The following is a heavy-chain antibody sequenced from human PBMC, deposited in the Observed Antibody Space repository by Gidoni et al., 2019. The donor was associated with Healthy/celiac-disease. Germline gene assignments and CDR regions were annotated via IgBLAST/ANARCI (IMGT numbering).Heavy chain of an antibody. J-gene: IGHJ4*02. CDR1: GGSISSGSYY. V-gene: IGHV4-61*02. D-gene: IGHD4-17*01. Sequence: QVQLQESGPGLVKLSQTLSLTCTVSGGSISSGSYYWSWIRQPAGKGLEWIGRIYTSGSTNYNPSLKSRVTISVDTSKNQFSLTLSSVTAADTAVYYCARNPLTTLVFFDYWGQGTLVTVSS. CDR3: ARNPLTTLVFFDY. CDR2: IYTSGST.